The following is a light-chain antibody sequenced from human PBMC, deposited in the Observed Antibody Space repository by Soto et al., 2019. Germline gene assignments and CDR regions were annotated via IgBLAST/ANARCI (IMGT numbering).Light chain of an antibody. CDR3: QSYDSSLRGAV. CDR1: SSNIGAGYD. V-gene: IGLV1-40*01. CDR2: GNS. J-gene: IGLJ7*01. Sequence: QSVLTQPPSVSGAPGQRVTISCTGSSSNIGAGYDVHGYQQLPGTAPKLLIYGNSNRPSGVPDRFSGSKSGTSASLAITGLQAEDEADYYCQSYDSSLRGAVFGGGTQLTVL.